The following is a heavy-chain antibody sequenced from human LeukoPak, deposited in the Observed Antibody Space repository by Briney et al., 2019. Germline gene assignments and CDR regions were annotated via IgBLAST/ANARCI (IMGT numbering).Heavy chain of an antibody. V-gene: IGHV3-74*01. J-gene: IGHJ6*03. Sequence: TGGSLRLSCVTSGFTFSGYWMHWVRQGPEKGLELVSRIDNDGHGIIYADSVKGRFTTSRDNVKNTLYLQMNSLRVEDTAVYYCAAGGGWDPSFGVVTHIDAWGKGTTVTVSS. CDR2: IDNDGHGI. CDR3: AAGGGWDPSFGVVTHIDA. CDR1: GFTFSGYW. D-gene: IGHD3-3*01.